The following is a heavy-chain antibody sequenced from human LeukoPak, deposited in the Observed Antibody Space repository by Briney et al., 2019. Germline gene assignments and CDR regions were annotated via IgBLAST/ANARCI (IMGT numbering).Heavy chain of an antibody. Sequence: ASVKVSCKASGYTFTSYDINWVRQATGQWPVSMGWMNPNSGNTGYSQKFQGRVTMTRNTSISTAYMELSSLRSEDTAVYYCARGGIVVVPAAITFPMRYYYYGMDVWGQGTTVTVSS. CDR1: GYTFTSYD. CDR2: MNPNSGNT. CDR3: ARGGIVVVPAAITFPMRYYYYGMDV. J-gene: IGHJ6*02. D-gene: IGHD2-2*02. V-gene: IGHV1-8*02.